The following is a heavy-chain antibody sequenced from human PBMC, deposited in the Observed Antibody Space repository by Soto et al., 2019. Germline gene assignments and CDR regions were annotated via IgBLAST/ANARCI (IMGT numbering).Heavy chain of an antibody. CDR3: ARGPRVTKRATIWGKAYYFDY. CDR2: MNPNSGNT. J-gene: IGHJ4*02. V-gene: IGHV1-8*01. CDR1: GYTFTSYD. D-gene: IGHD4-4*01. Sequence: QVQLVQSGAEVKKPGASVKVSCKASGYTFTSYDINWVRQATGQGLEWMGWMNPNSGNTGYAQKFQGRVTMTRNTSISTAYMELSSLRSEDTAVYYCARGPRVTKRATIWGKAYYFDYWGQGTLVTVSS.